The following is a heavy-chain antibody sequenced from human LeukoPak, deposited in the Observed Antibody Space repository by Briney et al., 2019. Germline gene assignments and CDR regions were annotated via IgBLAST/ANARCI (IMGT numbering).Heavy chain of an antibody. CDR1: GFMFGSHG. CDR3: AKEKFDWGTMYYFDY. Sequence: PGGSLRLSCAASGFMFGSHGMHWVRQAPGKGLEWVAVISSDGSTKYYADSVKGRFTVSRDNSNNTLSLQMNSLRPEDTAVYYCAKEKFDWGTMYYFDYWGQGTLVTVSS. J-gene: IGHJ4*02. CDR2: ISSDGSTK. V-gene: IGHV3-30*18. D-gene: IGHD3-9*01.